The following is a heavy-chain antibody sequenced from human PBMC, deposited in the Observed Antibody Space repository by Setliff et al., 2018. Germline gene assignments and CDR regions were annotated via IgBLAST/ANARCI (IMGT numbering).Heavy chain of an antibody. Sequence: SVKVSCKASGGTFSSYAISWVRQAPGQGLEWMGGTIPIFGTANHAQKLQGRVTITADESTSTAYMELSSLRSEDTAVYYCAREHTGPSPFDIWGQGTMVTVSS. D-gene: IGHD2-2*02. CDR2: TIPIFGTA. CDR3: AREHTGPSPFDI. CDR1: GGTFSSYA. V-gene: IGHV1-69*13. J-gene: IGHJ3*02.